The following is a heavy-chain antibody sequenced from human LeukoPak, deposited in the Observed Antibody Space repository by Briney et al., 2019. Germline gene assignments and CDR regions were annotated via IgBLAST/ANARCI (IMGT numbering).Heavy chain of an antibody. CDR1: GGSISSSNYY. CDR3: AGLVVGTATIDY. J-gene: IGHJ4*02. D-gene: IGHD2-21*02. V-gene: IGHV4-39*01. CDR2: IFYSGST. Sequence: PSETLSLTCTVSGGSISSSNYYWGWIRQPPGKGLEWIGNIFYSGSTHYNPSLESRVTISVDTSKNQFSLKLNSVTAADTAVYHCAGLVVGTATIDYWGQGTLVTVSS.